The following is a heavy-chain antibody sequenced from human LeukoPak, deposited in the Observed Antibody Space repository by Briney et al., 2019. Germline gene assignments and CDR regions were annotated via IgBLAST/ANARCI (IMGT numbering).Heavy chain of an antibody. D-gene: IGHD6-13*01. CDR2: ISSSGDTK. V-gene: IGHV3-48*04. J-gene: IGHJ4*02. CDR1: GFTFSRYT. Sequence: GGSLRLSCAASGFTFSRYTMNWVRQAPGKGLEWVSYISSSGDTKYYADSVRGRFTISRDNAKNSLYLQMNSLRAEDTAVYYCARAHEYSSSWAPFDYWGQGTLVTVSS. CDR3: ARAHEYSSSWAPFDY.